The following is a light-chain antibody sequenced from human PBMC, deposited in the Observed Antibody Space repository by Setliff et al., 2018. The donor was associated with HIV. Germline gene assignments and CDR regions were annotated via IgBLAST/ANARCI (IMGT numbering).Light chain of an antibody. CDR2: DVS. CDR1: TSDVGNYNY. V-gene: IGLV2-11*01. Sequence: QSVLTQPRSVSGSPGQTVTLSCTGSTSDVGNYNYVSWYQQYPGKAPKLIIFDVSRRPSGVPDRFSGSKSQNTASLTISGLQPEDEADYYCCSYVGSYNYIFGTGTKVTVL. J-gene: IGLJ1*01. CDR3: CSYVGSYNYI.